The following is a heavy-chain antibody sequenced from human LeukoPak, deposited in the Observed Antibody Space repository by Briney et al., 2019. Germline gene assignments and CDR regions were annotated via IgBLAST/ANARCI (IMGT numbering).Heavy chain of an antibody. J-gene: IGHJ3*02. D-gene: IGHD5-24*01. CDR1: GYSFTTYW. Sequence: GESLKISCKGSGYSFTTYWIGWVRQMPGKGLEWMGIIYPGDSDTRYSPSFQGQVTISADKSISTAYLQWSSLKASDTAMYYCARLDGDGYKSDAFDIWGQGTMVTVSS. CDR3: ARLDGDGYKSDAFDI. CDR2: IYPGDSDT. V-gene: IGHV5-51*01.